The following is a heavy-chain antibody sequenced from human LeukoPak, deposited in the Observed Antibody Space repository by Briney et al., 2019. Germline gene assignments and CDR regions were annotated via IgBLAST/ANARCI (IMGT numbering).Heavy chain of an antibody. CDR3: AREVAVAGFDY. J-gene: IGHJ4*02. CDR2: IYYSGST. Sequence: SETLSLTCTVSGGSISSYYWSWIRQPPGKGLEWIGYIYYSGSTNYNPSLKSRVTISVDASKNQFSLKLSSVTAAATAVYYCAREVAVAGFDYWGQGTLVTVSS. CDR1: GGSISSYY. V-gene: IGHV4-59*01. D-gene: IGHD6-13*01.